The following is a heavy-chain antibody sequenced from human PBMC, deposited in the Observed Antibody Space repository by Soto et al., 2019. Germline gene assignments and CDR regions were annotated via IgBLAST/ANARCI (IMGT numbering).Heavy chain of an antibody. D-gene: IGHD3-9*01. J-gene: IGHJ5*02. CDR2: INYSEST. Sequence: PSETLSLTCTVSGGSISSVDPYWSWIRQPPGRGLEWIGYINYSESTYYNPSLKSRATISRDTSKNQFSLKLTSVTAADTAVYYCASALGILTGYYRPWGQGTLVTVSS. V-gene: IGHV4-30-4*01. CDR3: ASALGILTGYYRP. CDR1: GGSISSVDPY.